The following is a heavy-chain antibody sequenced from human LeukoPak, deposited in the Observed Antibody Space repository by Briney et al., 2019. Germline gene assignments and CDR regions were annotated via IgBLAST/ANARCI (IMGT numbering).Heavy chain of an antibody. J-gene: IGHJ4*02. CDR1: GFTFSDYY. D-gene: IGHD6-19*01. CDR3: ARGYQWLVFDY. V-gene: IGHV3-11*01. Sequence: GGSLRLACAASGFTFSDYYMSWIRQAPGKGLEWVSYISSGGSTIYYADSVKGRFTISRDNAKNSLYLQMNSLRAEDTAVYYCARGYQWLVFDYWGQGTLVTVSS. CDR2: ISSGGSTI.